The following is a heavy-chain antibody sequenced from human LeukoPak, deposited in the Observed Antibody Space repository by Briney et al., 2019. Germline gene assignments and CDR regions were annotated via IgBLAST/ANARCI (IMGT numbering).Heavy chain of an antibody. CDR1: GFTFSSYG. Sequence: GGSLRLSCAASGFTFSSYGMHWVRQAPGKGLEWVAVISYDGSNKYYADSVKGRFTISRDNSRNTLYLQMNSLRAEDTAVYYCAKVDYYDSSGPDYWGQGTLVTVSS. CDR3: AKVDYYDSSGPDY. CDR2: ISYDGSNK. V-gene: IGHV3-30*18. D-gene: IGHD3-22*01. J-gene: IGHJ4*02.